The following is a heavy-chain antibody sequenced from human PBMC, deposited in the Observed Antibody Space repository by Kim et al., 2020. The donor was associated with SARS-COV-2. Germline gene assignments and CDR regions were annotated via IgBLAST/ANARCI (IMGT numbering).Heavy chain of an antibody. CDR3: AKSIARGYGMDV. CDR2: ISWNSGSI. V-gene: IGHV3-9*01. CDR1: GFTFDDYA. J-gene: IGHJ6*02. D-gene: IGHD6-6*01. Sequence: GGSLRLSCAASGFTFDDYAMHWVRQAPGKGLEWVSGISWNSGSIGYADSVKGRFTISRDNAKNSLYLQMNSLRAEDTALYYCAKSIARGYGMDVWGQGTTVTVSS.